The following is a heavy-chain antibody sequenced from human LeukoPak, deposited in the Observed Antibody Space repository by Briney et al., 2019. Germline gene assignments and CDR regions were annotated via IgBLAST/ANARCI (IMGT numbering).Heavy chain of an antibody. D-gene: IGHD5-24*01. Sequence: GGSLRLSCAASGFTFSRHTMTWVRQAPGEGLEWVSSISSSSSYIYYGDSVKGRFTISRDNAKTSLYLQMNSLRADDTAVYYCARDIGATIPFDYWGQGTLVTVSS. J-gene: IGHJ4*02. CDR1: GFTFSRHT. CDR2: ISSSSSYI. CDR3: ARDIGATIPFDY. V-gene: IGHV3-21*01.